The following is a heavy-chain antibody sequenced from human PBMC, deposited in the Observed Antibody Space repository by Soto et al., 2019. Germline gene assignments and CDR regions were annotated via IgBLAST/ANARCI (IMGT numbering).Heavy chain of an antibody. Sequence: EEQLVASGGGLVQPGGSLRLSCAASGFTVSDHYMTWVRQAPGKGLEWVSVSYSGGSTYYADSVRGRFTISRDNAKNTLYLQMNSLRAEDTAVYYYAREHTVTFTSYAYYGMDVWGEGTRVIVSS. CDR1: GFTVSDHY. D-gene: IGHD3-16*01. CDR3: AREHTVTFTSYAYYGMDV. J-gene: IGHJ6*04. CDR2: SYSGGST. V-gene: IGHV3-66*01.